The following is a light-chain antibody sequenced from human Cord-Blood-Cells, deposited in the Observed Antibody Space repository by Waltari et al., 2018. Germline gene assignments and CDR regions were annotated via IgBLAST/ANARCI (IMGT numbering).Light chain of an antibody. CDR3: QQYNSYSYT. Sequence: DIQMTQSPSTLSASVGDRVPITCRASQSISSWLAWYQQKPGKAPKLLIYDASSLESGVPSRFSGSGSGTEFTLTISSLQPDDFATYYCQQYNSYSYTLGQGTKLEIK. J-gene: IGKJ2*01. V-gene: IGKV1-5*01. CDR1: QSISSW. CDR2: DAS.